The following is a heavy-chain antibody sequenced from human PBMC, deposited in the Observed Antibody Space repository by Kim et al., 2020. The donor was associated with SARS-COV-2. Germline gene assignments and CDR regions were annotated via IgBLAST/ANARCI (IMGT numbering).Heavy chain of an antibody. CDR3: ARGPSWGMYYYYMDV. CDR2: INQDGSET. Sequence: GGSLRLSCAASGFTFSSYWMRWVRQAPGKGLEWVARINQDGSETYYADSVKGRFTISRDNAKNSLYLQMNSLRAEDTAVYYCARGPSWGMYYYYMDVWGKETTRTVSS. D-gene: IGHD3-16*01. J-gene: IGHJ6*03. CDR1: GFTFSSYW. V-gene: IGHV3-7*01.